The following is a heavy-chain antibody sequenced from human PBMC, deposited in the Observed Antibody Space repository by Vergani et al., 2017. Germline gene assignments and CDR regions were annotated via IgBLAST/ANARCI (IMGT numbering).Heavy chain of an antibody. CDR3: ARWFGP. CDR1: GGSISSYY. J-gene: IGHJ5*02. CDR2: IYYSGST. V-gene: IGHV4-59*01. Sequence: QVQLQESGPGLVKPSETLFLTCTVSGGSISSYYWSWIRQPPGKGLEWIGYIYYSGSTNYNPSLKSRVTISVDTSKNQFSLKLSSVTAADTAVYYCARWFGPWGQGTLVTVSS.